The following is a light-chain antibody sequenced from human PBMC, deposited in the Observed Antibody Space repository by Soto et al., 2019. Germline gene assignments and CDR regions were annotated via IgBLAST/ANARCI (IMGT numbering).Light chain of an antibody. V-gene: IGKV1-5*01. CDR2: DAS. CDR3: QQYNSYSWT. J-gene: IGKJ1*01. Sequence: DIQMTQSPSTLSASVGDRVTITCRASQSISSWLAWYQQKPGKAPKLLIYDASSLESWVPSRFSGSGSGTVFTLTISSLQPDDFATYYCQQYNSYSWTFGQGTKVEIK. CDR1: QSISSW.